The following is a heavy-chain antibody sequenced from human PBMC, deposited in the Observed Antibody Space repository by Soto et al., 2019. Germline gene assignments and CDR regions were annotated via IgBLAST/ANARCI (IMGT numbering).Heavy chain of an antibody. CDR3: AKDYCSSTSCWIFGVVITFDY. V-gene: IGHV3-23*01. J-gene: IGHJ4*02. D-gene: IGHD2-2*01. CDR2: ISGSGGST. Sequence: GGSLRLSCAASGFTFSSYAMSWVRQAPGKGLEWVSAISGSGGSTYYADSVKGRFTISRDNSKNTLYLQMNSLRAEDTAVYYCAKDYCSSTSCWIFGVVITFDYWGQGTLVTVSS. CDR1: GFTFSSYA.